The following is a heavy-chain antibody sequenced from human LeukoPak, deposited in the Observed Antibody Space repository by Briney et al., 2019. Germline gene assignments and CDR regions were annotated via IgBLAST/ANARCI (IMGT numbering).Heavy chain of an antibody. CDR2: IIPIFGTA. Sequence: GASVKVSCKASGGTFSSYAISWVRQAPGQGLEWMGGIIPIFGTANYAQKFQGRVTITTDESTSTAYMELSSLRSEDTAVYYCARESLTQPTPTVVTPPPSWGQGTMVTVSS. V-gene: IGHV1-69*05. CDR1: GGTFSSYA. CDR3: ARESLTQPTPTVVTPPPS. J-gene: IGHJ3*01. D-gene: IGHD4-23*01.